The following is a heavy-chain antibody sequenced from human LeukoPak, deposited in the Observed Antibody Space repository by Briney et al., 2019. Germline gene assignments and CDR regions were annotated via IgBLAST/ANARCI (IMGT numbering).Heavy chain of an antibody. CDR1: GGSISSYY. CDR2: IYTSGST. CDR3: AIIAAAGTVDY. D-gene: IGHD6-13*01. Sequence: KSSETLSLTCTVSGGSISSYYWSWIRQPAGKGLEWIGRIYTSGSTNYNPSLKSRVTISVDTSKNQFSLKLSSVTAADTAVYYCAIIAAAGTVDYWGQGTLVTVSS. J-gene: IGHJ4*02. V-gene: IGHV4-4*07.